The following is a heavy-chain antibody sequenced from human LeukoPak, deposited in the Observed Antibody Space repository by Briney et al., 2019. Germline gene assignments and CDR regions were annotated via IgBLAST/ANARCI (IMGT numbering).Heavy chain of an antibody. Sequence: PSETLSLSCAVYGGSFSGYYWSWIRQPPGKGLEWIGEINHSGSTNYNPSLKSRVTISVDTSKNQFSLKLSSVTAADTAVYYCARQAYISSWQYYYYMDVWGKGTTVTISS. CDR3: ARQAYISSWQYYYYMDV. V-gene: IGHV4-34*01. J-gene: IGHJ6*03. D-gene: IGHD6-13*01. CDR2: INHSGST. CDR1: GGSFSGYY.